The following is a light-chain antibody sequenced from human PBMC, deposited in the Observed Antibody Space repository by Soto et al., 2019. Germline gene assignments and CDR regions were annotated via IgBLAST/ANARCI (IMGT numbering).Light chain of an antibody. J-gene: IGKJ4*01. CDR3: LHQNSYLALS. Sequence: DIQMTQSPSSLSASVGDRVTITCRASQSIRNDLSWYQQKSGKAPRRLIYAASTLQTGVPSRFSGSGSGREFTLTISGLQPEDFATYYCLHQNSYLALSFGGGTKVE. CDR2: AAS. V-gene: IGKV1-17*01. CDR1: QSIRND.